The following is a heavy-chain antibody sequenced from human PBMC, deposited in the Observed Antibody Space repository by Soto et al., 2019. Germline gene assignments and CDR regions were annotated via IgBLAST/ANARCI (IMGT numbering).Heavy chain of an antibody. V-gene: IGHV1-69*12. CDR1: GGSFRSYA. D-gene: IGHD6-19*01. CDR3: ASSADSSGRYYFEH. Sequence: QVQLVQSGAEVKKPGSSVKVSCKASGGSFRSYAISWVRQAPGQGLAWMGGIIPIFGTANYAQKFQGRVTITADELASTVYMELSSLRSEDTAVYYCASSADSSGRYYFEHWGQGTLVTVSS. J-gene: IGHJ4*02. CDR2: IIPIFGTA.